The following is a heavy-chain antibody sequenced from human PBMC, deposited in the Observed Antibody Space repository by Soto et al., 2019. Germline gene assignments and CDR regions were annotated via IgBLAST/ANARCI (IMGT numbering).Heavy chain of an antibody. CDR3: ARDVEGQERDWYFDL. Sequence: QVQLQESGPGLVKPSETLSLTCTVSGGSISSYYWSWIRQPAGKGLEWIGRIYTRVSTNYNPSLRSRVTMSVDTSKNQFSLKLSSVTAADTAVYYCARDVEGQERDWYFDLWGRGTLVTVSS. CDR2: IYTRVST. D-gene: IGHD1-1*01. J-gene: IGHJ2*01. CDR1: GGSISSYY. V-gene: IGHV4-4*07.